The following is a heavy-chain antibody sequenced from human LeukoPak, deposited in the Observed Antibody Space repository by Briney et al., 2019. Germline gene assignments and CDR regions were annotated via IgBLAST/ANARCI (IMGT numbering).Heavy chain of an antibody. Sequence: ASVKVSCKASGFTFTAYYMHWVRQAPGQGLEWMGWINPNSDGSIYAQKFQGRVTMTRDTSFSTAYMELSRLRSDDTAVYYCARKRGVGVDTNAFDMWGQGTMVTVSS. CDR2: INPNSDGS. J-gene: IGHJ3*02. V-gene: IGHV1-2*02. D-gene: IGHD3-3*01. CDR3: ARKRGVGVDTNAFDM. CDR1: GFTFTAYY.